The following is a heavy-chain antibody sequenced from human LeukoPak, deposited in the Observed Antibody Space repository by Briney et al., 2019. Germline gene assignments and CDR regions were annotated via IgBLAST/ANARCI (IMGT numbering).Heavy chain of an antibody. V-gene: IGHV4-39*07. CDR3: ARAVAKSPHFDY. Sequence: SETLSLTCSVSGGSISSSSSYWGWIRQPPGKGLEWIGSIYYSGSSFDNPALKSRVTISVDTSKNQFSLKLSSVTAADTAVYYCARAVAKSPHFDYWGQGTLVTVSS. CDR1: GGSISSSSSY. J-gene: IGHJ4*02. D-gene: IGHD5-12*01. CDR2: IYYSGSS.